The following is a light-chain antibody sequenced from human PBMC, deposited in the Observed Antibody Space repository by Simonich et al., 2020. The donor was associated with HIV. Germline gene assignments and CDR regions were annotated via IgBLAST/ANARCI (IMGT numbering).Light chain of an antibody. Sequence: EIVMTQSPATLSVSPGERATLSCRASQSVSSNLAWYQQKPGQAPRLLIFDASHRATGIPARFSGSGSGTDFTLTISSLEPEDFAVYYCQQRSNWPGTFGQGTRLEIK. CDR2: DAS. J-gene: IGKJ5*01. CDR1: QSVSSN. V-gene: IGKV3-11*01. CDR3: QQRSNWPGT.